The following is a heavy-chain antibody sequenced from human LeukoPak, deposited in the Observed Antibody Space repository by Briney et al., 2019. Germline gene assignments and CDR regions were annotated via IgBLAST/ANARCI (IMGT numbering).Heavy chain of an antibody. Sequence: PSETLSLTCTVSGGSISSYYWSWIRQPPGKGLEWIGYIYYSGSTNYNPSLKSRVTISVDTSKNQFSLKLSSATAADTAVYYCASGIAAPFNWFDPWGQGTLVTVSS. D-gene: IGHD6-13*01. CDR1: GGSISSYY. V-gene: IGHV4-59*01. J-gene: IGHJ5*02. CDR3: ASGIAAPFNWFDP. CDR2: IYYSGST.